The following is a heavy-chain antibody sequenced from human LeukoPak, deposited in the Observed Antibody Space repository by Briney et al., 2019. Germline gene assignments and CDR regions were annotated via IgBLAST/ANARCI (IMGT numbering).Heavy chain of an antibody. J-gene: IGHJ5*01. CDR3: ARSHFYGSGVDS. V-gene: IGHV4-39*01. CDR1: GGSISAIPYY. D-gene: IGHD3-10*01. CDR2: VYYPGSP. Sequence: SETLSLTCTISGGSISAIPYYWVWLRQPPGKGLKGIGCVYYPGSPYYSPSLKTRVTISVDTPKNQFSLKLSSVTAADTAVYFCARSHFYGSGVDSWGQGTLVTVSS.